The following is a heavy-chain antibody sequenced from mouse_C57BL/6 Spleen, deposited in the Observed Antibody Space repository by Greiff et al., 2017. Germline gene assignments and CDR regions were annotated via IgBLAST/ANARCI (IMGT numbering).Heavy chain of an antibody. CDR1: GFTFSSYA. J-gene: IGHJ4*01. CDR2: ISSGGDYI. D-gene: IGHD4-1*01. V-gene: IGHV5-9-1*02. Sequence: EVMLVESGEGLVKPGGSLKLSCAASGFTFSSYAMSWVRQTPEKRLEWVAYISSGGDYIYYADTVKGRFTISRDNARNTLYLQMSSLKSEDTAMYYCTRDRTGFYAMDYWGQGTSVTVSS. CDR3: TRDRTGFYAMDY.